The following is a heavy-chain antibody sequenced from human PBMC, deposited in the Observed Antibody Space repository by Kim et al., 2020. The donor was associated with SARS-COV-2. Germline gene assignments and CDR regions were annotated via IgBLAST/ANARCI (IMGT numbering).Heavy chain of an antibody. Sequence: SETLSLTCTVSGGSISSSSYYWGWIRQPPGKGLEWIGSIYYSGSTYYNPSLKSRVTISVDTSKNQFSLKLSPVTAADTAVYYCARQGYQLLWSGGSIRNWFDPCGQGTLITVSS. CDR1: GGSISSSSYY. CDR3: ARQGYQLLWSGGSIRNWFDP. V-gene: IGHV4-39*01. CDR2: IYYSGST. D-gene: IGHD2-2*01. J-gene: IGHJ5*02.